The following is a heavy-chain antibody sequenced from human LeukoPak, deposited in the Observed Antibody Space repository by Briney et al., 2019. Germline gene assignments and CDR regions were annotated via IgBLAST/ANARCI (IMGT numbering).Heavy chain of an antibody. CDR1: GYTFTGYY. D-gene: IGHD6-13*01. J-gene: IGHJ6*03. CDR3: ARGLIAGYYYYYYMDV. V-gene: IGHV1-2*02. Sequence: ASVKVSCKASGYTFTGYYVHWVRQAPGQGLEWMGWINPNSGGTNFAQKFQGRVTMTRDTSMSTAYMELSRLKSDDTAVYYCARGLIAGYYYYYYMDVWGKGTTVTVSS. CDR2: INPNSGGT.